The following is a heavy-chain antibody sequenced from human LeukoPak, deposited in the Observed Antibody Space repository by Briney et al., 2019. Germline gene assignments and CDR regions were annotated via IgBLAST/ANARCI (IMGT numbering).Heavy chain of an antibody. J-gene: IGHJ5*02. CDR2: ISGSGSTT. CDR3: AKGAWSFWSGYYGLDP. V-gene: IGHV3-48*03. CDR1: GFTFSSYE. Sequence: GGSLRLSCAASGFTFSSYEMNWVRQAPGKGLEWVSYISGSGSTTYYADSVKGRFTISRDNSKNSLYLQMNSLRTEDTALYYCAKGAWSFWSGYYGLDPWGQGTLVTVSS. D-gene: IGHD3-3*01.